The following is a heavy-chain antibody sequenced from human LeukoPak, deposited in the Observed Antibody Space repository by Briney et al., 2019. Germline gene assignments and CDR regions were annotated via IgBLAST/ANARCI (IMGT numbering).Heavy chain of an antibody. CDR1: GFTFYDYG. V-gene: IGHV3-23*01. Sequence: PGGSLRLSCAASGFTFYDYGMTWVRQAPGKGLEWVSTISGSGLSTYYADSVKGRFTISRDSSKNTLFLQMNRLRPEDAAVYYCAKAPVTTCRGAFCYPFDYWGLGTLVTVSS. CDR3: AKAPVTTCRGAFCYPFDY. D-gene: IGHD2-15*01. CDR2: ISGSGLST. J-gene: IGHJ4*02.